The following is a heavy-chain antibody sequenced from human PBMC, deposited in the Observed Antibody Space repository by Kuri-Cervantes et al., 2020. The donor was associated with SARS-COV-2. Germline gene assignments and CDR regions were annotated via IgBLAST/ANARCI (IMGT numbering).Heavy chain of an antibody. CDR3: ARAHNGRAVADFDY. D-gene: IGHD6-19*01. CDR1: GFTFSSYA. Sequence: GGSLRLSCAASGFTFSSYAMHWVRQAPGKGLEWVAVISYDGSNKYYADSVKGRFTISRDNSKNTLYLQMNSLRAEDTAVYYCARAHNGRAVADFDYWGRGTLVTVSS. J-gene: IGHJ4*02. CDR2: ISYDGSNK. V-gene: IGHV3-30-3*01.